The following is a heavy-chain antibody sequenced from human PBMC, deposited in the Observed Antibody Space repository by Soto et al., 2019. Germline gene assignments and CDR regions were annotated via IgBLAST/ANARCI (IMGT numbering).Heavy chain of an antibody. Sequence: SEPLSRTSTLSGTAISTLYWSWIRQSPGKGLEWIGYLYNTGSTIYNPSLKSRVTISVDTSKNQFSLKMNSVTAADTAVYYCARDLWGYCGVGCYPLDVWGQGTTVS. CDR1: GTAISTLY. J-gene: IGHJ6*02. CDR2: LYNTGST. D-gene: IGHD2-21*02. CDR3: ARDLWGYCGVGCYPLDV. V-gene: IGHV4-59*01.